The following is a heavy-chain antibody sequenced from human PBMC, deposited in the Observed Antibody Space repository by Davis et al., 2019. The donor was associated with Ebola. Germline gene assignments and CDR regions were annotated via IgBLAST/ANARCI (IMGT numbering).Heavy chain of an antibody. J-gene: IGHJ4*02. CDR2: ISSSSSTI. CDR3: ARERHIVAPVLDY. D-gene: IGHD5-12*01. Sequence: GGSLRLSCAASGFTFSSSSMTWVRQAPGKGLEWVSYISSSSSTIYYADSVKGRFTISRDNAKNSLYLQMNSLRAEDTAVYYYARERHIVAPVLDYWGQGTLVTVSS. V-gene: IGHV3-48*04. CDR1: GFTFSSSS.